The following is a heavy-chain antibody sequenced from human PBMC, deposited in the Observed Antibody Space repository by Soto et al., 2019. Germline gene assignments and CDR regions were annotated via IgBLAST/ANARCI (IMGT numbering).Heavy chain of an antibody. CDR3: ARDFSGSPPWRGYFDY. D-gene: IGHD1-26*01. CDR2: IWYDGSNK. Sequence: QVQLVESGGGVVQPGRSLRLSCAASGFTFSSYGMHWVRQAPGKGLEWVAVIWYDGSNKYYADSVKGRFTISRDNSKNTLYLQMNSLRAEDTAVYYCARDFSGSPPWRGYFDYWGQGTLVTVSS. V-gene: IGHV3-33*01. CDR1: GFTFSSYG. J-gene: IGHJ4*02.